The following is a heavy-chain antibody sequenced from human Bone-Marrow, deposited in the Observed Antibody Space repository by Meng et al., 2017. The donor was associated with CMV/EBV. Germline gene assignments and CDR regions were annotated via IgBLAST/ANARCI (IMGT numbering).Heavy chain of an antibody. CDR3: AKDGVNQDDSWHH. J-gene: IGHJ5*02. D-gene: IGHD3-3*01. Sequence: GESLKISCAASGFTFSSYAISWVRQAPGKGLEWVSTISGSGGSTYYADSVKGRFTISRDNSKNTLYLQMNSLRADDTAVYYCAKDGVNQDDSWHHWGQGTLVTVSS. CDR2: ISGSGGST. CDR1: GFTFSSYA. V-gene: IGHV3-23*01.